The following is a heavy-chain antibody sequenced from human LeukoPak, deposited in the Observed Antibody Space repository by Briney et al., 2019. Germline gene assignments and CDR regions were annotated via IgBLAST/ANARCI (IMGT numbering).Heavy chain of an antibody. CDR2: IRYDGSNK. CDR3: AKDALDIVVVVAATDYYYYMDV. CDR1: GFTFSSHG. Sequence: GGSLRLSCAASGFTFSSHGMHWVRQAPGKGLEWVAFIRYDGSNKYYADSVKGRFTISRDNSKNTLYLQMNSLRAEDTAVYYCAKDALDIVVVVAATDYYYYMDVWGKGTTVTVSS. J-gene: IGHJ6*03. D-gene: IGHD2-15*01. V-gene: IGHV3-30*02.